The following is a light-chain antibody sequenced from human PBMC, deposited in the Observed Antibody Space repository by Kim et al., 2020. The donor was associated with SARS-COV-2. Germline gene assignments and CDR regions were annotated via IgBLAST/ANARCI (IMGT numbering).Light chain of an antibody. J-gene: IGLJ3*02. CDR2: LNSDGSH. V-gene: IGLV4-69*01. CDR1: SGHSSYV. CDR3: QTWGTGPWV. Sequence: ASVQLTCTLSSGHSSYVIAWHQQQPEKGPRYLMKLNSDGSHSKGDGIPDRFAGSNSGAERYLTISRLQSEGEADYYCQTWGTGPWVFGGGTKLTVL.